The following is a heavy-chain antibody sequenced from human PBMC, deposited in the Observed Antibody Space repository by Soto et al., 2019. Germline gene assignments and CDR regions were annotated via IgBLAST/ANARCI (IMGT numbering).Heavy chain of an antibody. CDR1: GFTFSSYA. CDR2: ISYDGSNK. Sequence: QVQLVESGGGVVQPGRSLRLSCAASGFTFSSYAMHWVRQAPGKGLEWVAVISYDGSNKYYADSVKGRFTISRDNSKNTLYLQMNSLRAEDTAVYYCATDAKPYHLRDFDWLPHWYFDLWGRGTLVTVSS. J-gene: IGHJ2*01. CDR3: ATDAKPYHLRDFDWLPHWYFDL. D-gene: IGHD3-9*01. V-gene: IGHV3-30-3*01.